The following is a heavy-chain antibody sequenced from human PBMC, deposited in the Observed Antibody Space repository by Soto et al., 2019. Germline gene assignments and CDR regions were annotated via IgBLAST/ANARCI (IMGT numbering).Heavy chain of an antibody. V-gene: IGHV1-46*03. D-gene: IGHD6-13*01. J-gene: IGHJ4*02. CDR2: IFPGGVNI. CDR1: GYSFTRHY. Sequence: ASVKVSCKAIGYSFTRHYMHWVRQAPGQGLEWMGTIFPGGVNIAYAQKFQGRVTMTSDTSTSTVYMELSSLRSEDTAVYYCARVGGGYSSTWSHYWGQGTLVTVS. CDR3: ARVGGGYSSTWSHY.